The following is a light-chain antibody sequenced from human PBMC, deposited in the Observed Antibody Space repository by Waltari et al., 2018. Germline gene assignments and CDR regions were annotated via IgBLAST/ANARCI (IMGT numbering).Light chain of an antibody. CDR2: EDT. Sequence: SYELTQPPSVSVSPGQTARITCSGDALAKKYASWYQQKTGQAPVLGIFEDTKRPSAIPERFSGSSSGTMATLTITGAQVEDEADYYCYSTDSTGHERVFGGGTELTVL. V-gene: IGLV3-10*01. J-gene: IGLJ3*02. CDR1: ALAKKY. CDR3: YSTDSTGHERV.